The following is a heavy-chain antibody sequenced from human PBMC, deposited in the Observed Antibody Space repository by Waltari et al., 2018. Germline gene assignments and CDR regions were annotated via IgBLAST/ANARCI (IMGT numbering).Heavy chain of an antibody. CDR3: ATYIGASVGTAAFDV. Sequence: QLQLQESGPRLVRPSEPLSLICRVSGVYITTTSNYWAWIRQSPGQGLECIGTVSYSGTTYISPSLKSRVSVSRDTSKNQVSLILGSVTAADMAVYYCATYIGASVGTAAFDVWGQGTMVTVSS. D-gene: IGHD5-12*01. V-gene: IGHV4-39*01. J-gene: IGHJ3*01. CDR1: GVYITTTSNY. CDR2: VSYSGTT.